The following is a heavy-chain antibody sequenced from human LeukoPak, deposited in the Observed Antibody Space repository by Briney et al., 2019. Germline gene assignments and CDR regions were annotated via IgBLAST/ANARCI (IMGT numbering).Heavy chain of an antibody. V-gene: IGHV4-34*01. J-gene: IGHJ4*02. CDR1: GGSFSGYY. CDR2: INHSGST. CDR3: AEMDRSGSYYTVDY. Sequence: SETLSLTCAVYGGSFSGYYWSWIRQPPGKGLEWIGEINHSGSTSYNPSLKSRVTISVDTSKNQFSLKLSSVTAADTAVYYCAEMDRSGSYYTVDYWGQGTLVTVSS. D-gene: IGHD3-10*01.